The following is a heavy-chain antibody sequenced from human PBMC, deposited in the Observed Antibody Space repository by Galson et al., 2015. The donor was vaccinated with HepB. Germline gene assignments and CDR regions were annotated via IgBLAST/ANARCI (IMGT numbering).Heavy chain of an antibody. Sequence: SLRLSCAASGFTFSSYGMHWVRQAPGKGLEWVAVISYDGSNKYYADSVKGRFTISRDNSKNTLYLQMDSLRAEDTAVYYCAKGESGYYFLIDYWGQGTLVTVSS. J-gene: IGHJ4*02. CDR2: ISYDGSNK. D-gene: IGHD3-22*01. V-gene: IGHV3-30*18. CDR3: AKGESGYYFLIDY. CDR1: GFTFSSYG.